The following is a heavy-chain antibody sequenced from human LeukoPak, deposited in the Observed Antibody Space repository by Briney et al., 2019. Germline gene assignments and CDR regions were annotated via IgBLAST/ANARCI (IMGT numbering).Heavy chain of an antibody. CDR1: GFSFSIHA. CDR2: IWNDGSKI. D-gene: IGHD6-19*01. Sequence: GGSLRLSCAASGFSFSIHAIHWVRQAPGKGLEWVAVIWNDGSKIYYADSVKGRFTISRDNSNNMAYLQMNSLRAEDAAVYYCTKGPYSSGWYDHWGQGTLVTVSS. J-gene: IGHJ5*02. V-gene: IGHV3-33*06. CDR3: TKGPYSSGWYDH.